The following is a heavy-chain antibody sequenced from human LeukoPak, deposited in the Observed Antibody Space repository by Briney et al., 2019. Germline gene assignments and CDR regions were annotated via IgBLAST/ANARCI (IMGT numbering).Heavy chain of an antibody. Sequence: SETLSLTCTVSGGSISSSSYYWGWIRQPPGKGLEWIGSIYYSGSTYYNPSLKSRVTISVDTSKNQFSLKLSSVTAADTAVYYCASTFSTGEYLWPGWFDPWGQGTLVTVSS. CDR1: GGSISSSSYY. J-gene: IGHJ5*02. V-gene: IGHV4-39*07. CDR3: ASTFSTGEYLWPGWFDP. D-gene: IGHD7-27*01. CDR2: IYYSGST.